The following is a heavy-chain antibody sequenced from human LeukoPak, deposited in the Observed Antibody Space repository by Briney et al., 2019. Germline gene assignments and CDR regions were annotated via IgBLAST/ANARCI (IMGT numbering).Heavy chain of an antibody. CDR2: MNPNNGNT. D-gene: IGHD6-19*01. V-gene: IGHV1-8*01. CDR1: GYTFTSYD. J-gene: IGHJ4*02. Sequence: ASVKVSCKASGYTFTSYDINWVRQVTGQGLEWMGWMNPNNGNTGYVQKFQGRVTMTRDTSIGTAYMELSSLRSEDTAVYYCARDRVGVGGNGWENWSQGTLVTVSS. CDR3: ARDRVGVGGNGWEN.